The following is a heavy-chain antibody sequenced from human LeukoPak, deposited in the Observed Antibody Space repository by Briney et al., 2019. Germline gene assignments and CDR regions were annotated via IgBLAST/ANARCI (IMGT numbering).Heavy chain of an antibody. CDR2: IIPIFGTA. J-gene: IGHJ4*02. V-gene: IGHV1-69*06. Sequence: ASVKVSCKASGGTFSSYAISWVRQAPGQGLEWMGGIIPIFGTANYAQKFQGRVTITADKSTSTAYMELSSLRSEDTAVYYCARVTVAGTLDYRGQGTLVTVSS. D-gene: IGHD6-19*01. CDR1: GGTFSSYA. CDR3: ARVTVAGTLDY.